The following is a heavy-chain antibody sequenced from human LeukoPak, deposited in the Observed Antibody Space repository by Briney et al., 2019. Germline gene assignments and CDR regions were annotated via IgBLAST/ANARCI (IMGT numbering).Heavy chain of an antibody. CDR2: IYYSGST. CDR1: GGSISSGGYY. J-gene: IGHJ4*02. CDR3: ARGLHFNVSGMYYFDY. V-gene: IGHV4-31*03. Sequence: QSSETLSLTCTVSGGSISSGGYYWSWIRQHPGKGLEWIGYIYYSGSTYYNPSLKSRVTISVDTSKNQFSLKLSSVTAADTAVYYCARGLHFNVSGMYYFDYWGQGTLVTVSS. D-gene: IGHD1-26*01.